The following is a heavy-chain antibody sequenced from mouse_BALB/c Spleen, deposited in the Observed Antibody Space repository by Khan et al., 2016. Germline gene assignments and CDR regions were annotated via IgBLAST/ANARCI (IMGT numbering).Heavy chain of an antibody. J-gene: IGHJ3*01. Sequence: QVQLQPSGAELMKPGASVKISCKASGYTFSRYWIEWIKERPGHGLEWIGEILPGTDSTNYNDKFKGKAAFTAESSSSTAYIQLNSLTSEDSAVYYCARGASWGQGTLVTVSA. V-gene: IGHV1-9*01. CDR3: ARGAS. CDR1: GYTFSRYW. CDR2: ILPGTDST.